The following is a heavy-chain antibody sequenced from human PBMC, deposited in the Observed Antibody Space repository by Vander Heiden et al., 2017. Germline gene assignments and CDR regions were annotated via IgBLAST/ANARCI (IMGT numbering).Heavy chain of an antibody. J-gene: IGHJ5*02. D-gene: IGHD2-15*01. CDR3: AKTVVVVVAATNWFDP. Sequence: EVQLLASGGGLVQPGGSLRLSCAASGFTFSSYAMSWVRQAPGKGLERVSAISGSGGSTYYADSVKGRFTISRDNSKNTLYLQMNSLRAGDTAVYYCAKTVVVVVAATNWFDPWGQGTLVTVSS. CDR2: ISGSGGST. V-gene: IGHV3-23*01. CDR1: GFTFSSYA.